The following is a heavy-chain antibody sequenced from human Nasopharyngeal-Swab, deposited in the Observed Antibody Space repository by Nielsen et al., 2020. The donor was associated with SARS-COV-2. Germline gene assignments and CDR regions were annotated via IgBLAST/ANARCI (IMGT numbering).Heavy chain of an antibody. D-gene: IGHD3-22*01. CDR3: AKDWLYTSAWYGGS. CDR2: ISGSGFT. V-gene: IGHV3-23*01. Sequence: VRQAPGKGLEWVSSISGSGFTYYSDSVKGRFTISRDNSMDTLYLQMNSLRAEDTATYYCAKDWLYTSAWYGGSWGRGTLVTVSS. J-gene: IGHJ5*02.